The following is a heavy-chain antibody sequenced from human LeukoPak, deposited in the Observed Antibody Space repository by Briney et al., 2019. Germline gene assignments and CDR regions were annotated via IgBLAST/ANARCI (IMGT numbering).Heavy chain of an antibody. CDR3: AKDREPNGYSSS. CDR2: ISGSGGST. D-gene: IGHD6-13*01. Sequence: GGSLRLSCAASGFTFSSYWMHWVRQAPGKGLVWVSAISGSGGSTYYADSVKGRFTISRDNSKNTLYLQMNSLRAEDTAVYYCAKDREPNGYSSSWGQGTLVTVSS. V-gene: IGHV3-23*01. J-gene: IGHJ4*02. CDR1: GFTFSSYW.